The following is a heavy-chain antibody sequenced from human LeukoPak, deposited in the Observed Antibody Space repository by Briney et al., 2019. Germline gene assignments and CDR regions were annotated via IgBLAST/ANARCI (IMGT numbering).Heavy chain of an antibody. CDR2: INPNSGGT. J-gene: IGHJ4*02. D-gene: IGHD4-17*01. V-gene: IGHV1-2*02. CDR1: GYTFTGYY. CDR3: ARVVTTVTSPITY. Sequence: GASVKVSCKASGYTFTGYYMHWVRQAPGQGLEWMGWINPNSGGTNYAQKFQGRVTMTRDTSISTAYMELSRLRSDDTAVYYCARVVTTVTSPITYWGQGTLVTVSS.